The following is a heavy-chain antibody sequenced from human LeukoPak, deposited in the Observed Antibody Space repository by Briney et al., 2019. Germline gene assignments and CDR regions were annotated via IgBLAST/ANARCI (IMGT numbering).Heavy chain of an antibody. Sequence: GGSLRLSCAASGITFSSYSMNWVRQAPGKGLEWVSVIYSDGSTYYADSVKGRFTISRDNSKNTVYLQMNSLRAEDTAVYYCARAFYGYSDICEYWGQGTLVTVSS. CDR2: IYSDGST. CDR3: ARAFYGYSDICEY. V-gene: IGHV3-53*01. J-gene: IGHJ4*02. CDR1: GITFSSYS. D-gene: IGHD5-18*01.